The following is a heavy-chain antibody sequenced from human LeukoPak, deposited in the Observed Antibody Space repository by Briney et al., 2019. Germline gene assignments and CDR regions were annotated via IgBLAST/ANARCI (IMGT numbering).Heavy chain of an antibody. J-gene: IGHJ3*02. V-gene: IGHV1-8*01. Sequence: ASVKVSCKASGYTFTSYDINWVRQATGQGLEWMGWMNPNSGNTGYAQKFQGRVTMTRNTSISTAYMELSSLRSEDTAVYYCARADSGSYKGDGAFDIWGQGTMVTVSS. D-gene: IGHD1-26*01. CDR2: MNPNSGNT. CDR3: ARADSGSYKGDGAFDI. CDR1: GYTFTSYD.